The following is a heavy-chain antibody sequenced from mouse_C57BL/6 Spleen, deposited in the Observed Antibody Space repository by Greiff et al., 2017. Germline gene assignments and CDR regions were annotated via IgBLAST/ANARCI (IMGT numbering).Heavy chain of an antibody. V-gene: IGHV1-66*01. J-gene: IGHJ1*03. CDR2: IYPGSGTP. CDR1: GYSFTSYY. CDR3: ARNSSKTVVAGWYVDV. D-gene: IGHD1-1*01. Sequence: QVQLQQSGPELVKPGASVKISCKASGYSFTSYYIHWVKQRPGQGLEWIGWIYPGSGTPKYNEKFTGKATLTADTSSSTAYMLLSRLTSEGAAVYYCARNSSKTVVAGWYVDVWGTGSTVTVSS.